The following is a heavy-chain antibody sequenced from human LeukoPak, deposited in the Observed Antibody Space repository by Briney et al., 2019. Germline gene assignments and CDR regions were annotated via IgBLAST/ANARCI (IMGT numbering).Heavy chain of an antibody. Sequence: PSETLSLTCAVSDYSISSGYYWGWIRQPPGRGLEWIGGIYHSGATYYNPSLVSRFTISVDMSKNQFFLKVRSVTAADTAVYYCARDLIGYCSGGTCSDWFDPWGQGTLVTVSS. CDR2: IYHSGAT. J-gene: IGHJ5*02. D-gene: IGHD2-15*01. V-gene: IGHV4-38-2*02. CDR3: ARDLIGYCSGGTCSDWFDP. CDR1: DYSISSGYY.